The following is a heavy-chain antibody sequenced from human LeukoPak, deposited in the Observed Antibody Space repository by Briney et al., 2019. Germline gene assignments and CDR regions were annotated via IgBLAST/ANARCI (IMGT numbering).Heavy chain of an antibody. Sequence: PGGSLRLSCAASGFTLSDYYMSWIRQAPGKGLEWVSYISSSGSTIYYADSVKGRFTISRDNAKNSLYLQMNSLRAEDTAVYYCARGVTTVATDAFDIWGQGTMATVSS. CDR2: ISSSGSTI. CDR3: ARGVTTVATDAFDI. D-gene: IGHD4-23*01. J-gene: IGHJ3*02. CDR1: GFTLSDYY. V-gene: IGHV3-11*01.